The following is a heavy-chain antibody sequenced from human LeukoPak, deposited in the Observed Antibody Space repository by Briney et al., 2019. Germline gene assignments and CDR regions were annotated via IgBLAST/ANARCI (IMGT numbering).Heavy chain of an antibody. D-gene: IGHD6-19*01. CDR3: AKDLVRYSSGYLDY. J-gene: IGHJ4*02. V-gene: IGHV3-30*18. Sequence: GRSLRLSCAASGFTFSSYGMQWVRQAPGKGLEWVAVISYDGSNKYYADSVKGRFTISRDNSKNTLYLQMNSLRDEDTAVYYCAKDLVRYSSGYLDYWGQGTLVTVSS. CDR2: ISYDGSNK. CDR1: GFTFSSYG.